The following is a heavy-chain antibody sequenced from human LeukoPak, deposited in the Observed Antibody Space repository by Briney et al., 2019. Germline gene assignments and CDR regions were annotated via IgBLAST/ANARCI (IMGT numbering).Heavy chain of an antibody. J-gene: IGHJ3*02. CDR1: GYTFTNYG. V-gene: IGHV1-18*01. CDR2: ISAYNGNT. Sequence: ASVKVSCKASGYTFTNYGISWVRQAPGQGLEWMGWISAYNGNTNYAQKLLGRVTMTTDTSTSTAYMELSRLRSDDTAVYYCVREWEETNAFDIWGQGTMVTVSP. D-gene: IGHD1-26*01. CDR3: VREWEETNAFDI.